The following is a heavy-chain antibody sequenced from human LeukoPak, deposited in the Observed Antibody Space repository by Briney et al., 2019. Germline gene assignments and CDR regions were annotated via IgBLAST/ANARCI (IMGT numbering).Heavy chain of an antibody. CDR2: ISGSGGST. Sequence: GGSLRLSCAASGFTFSSYAMSWVRQAPGKGLEWVSAISGSGGSTYYADSVKGRFTISRDNSKNTLYLQMNSLRAEDTAVYYCAKDFFSSRARRDDAFDIWGQGTMVTVSS. CDR1: GFTFSSYA. D-gene: IGHD2/OR15-2a*01. V-gene: IGHV3-23*01. J-gene: IGHJ3*02. CDR3: AKDFFSSRARRDDAFDI.